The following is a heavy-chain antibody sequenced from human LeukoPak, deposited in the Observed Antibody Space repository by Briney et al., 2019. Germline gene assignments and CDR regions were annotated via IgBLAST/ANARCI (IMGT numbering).Heavy chain of an antibody. CDR1: GYTFTDYY. V-gene: IGHV1-2*02. CDR2: INPNDGDT. J-gene: IGHJ4*02. Sequence: SVKVSCKASGYTFTDYYMHWVRQAPGQGFEWTGWINPNDGDTNYAQKFQGRVTMTRDTSISTAHMEVSRLRSDDTAVYYCARANFLYCSSTTCLFDYWGQGTLVTVSS. CDR3: ARANFLYCSSTTCLFDY. D-gene: IGHD2-2*01.